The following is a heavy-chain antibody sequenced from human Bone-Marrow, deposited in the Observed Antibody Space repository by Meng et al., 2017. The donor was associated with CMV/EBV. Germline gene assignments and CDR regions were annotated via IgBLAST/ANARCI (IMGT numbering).Heavy chain of an antibody. J-gene: IGHJ5*02. CDR2: LSSSGSTI. V-gene: IGHV3-11*04. Sequence: GESLKISCAASGFPFSDYYMSWIRQAPGKGLEWVSYLSSSGSTIYYADSVKGRFTISRDNAKNSLYLQMNSLRAEDTAVYYCAKKSWSWFDPWGQGTLVTVSS. CDR3: AKKSWSWFDP. CDR1: GFPFSDYY.